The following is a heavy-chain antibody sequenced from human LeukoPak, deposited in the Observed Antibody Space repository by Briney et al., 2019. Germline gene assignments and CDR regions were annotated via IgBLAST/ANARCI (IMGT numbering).Heavy chain of an antibody. CDR2: IKSKTDGETT. CDR1: GFTFSNAW. D-gene: IGHD6-13*01. Sequence: GGSLRLSCAASGFTFSNAWMSWVRQAPGKGLEWVRHIKSKTDGETTDYAAPVKGRFTISRDDSKNTLYLQMNSLKTEDTAVYYCTTELVAAGKIDYWGQGTLVTASS. J-gene: IGHJ4*02. V-gene: IGHV3-15*01. CDR3: TTELVAAGKIDY.